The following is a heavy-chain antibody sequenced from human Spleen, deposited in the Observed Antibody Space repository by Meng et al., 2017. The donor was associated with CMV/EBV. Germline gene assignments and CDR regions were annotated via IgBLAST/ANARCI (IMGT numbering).Heavy chain of an antibody. D-gene: IGHD6-13*01. CDR3: ASTLAAAGTNY. Sequence: LVESGGGLVQPGGSLRLSCAASGFTFSSYAMHWVRQAPGKGLEWVAVISYDGSNKYYADSVKGRFTISRDNSKNTLYLQMNSLRAEDTAVYYCASTLAAAGTNYWGQGTLVTVSS. CDR1: GFTFSSYA. CDR2: ISYDGSNK. V-gene: IGHV3-30-3*01. J-gene: IGHJ4*02.